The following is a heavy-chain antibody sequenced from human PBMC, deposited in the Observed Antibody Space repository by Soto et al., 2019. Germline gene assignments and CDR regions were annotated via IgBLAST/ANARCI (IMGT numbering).Heavy chain of an antibody. CDR2: IYHSGST. J-gene: IGHJ3*02. Sequence: TLSFTCAVSGGSIRSGCYSWSWIRQPPGKGLEWIGYIYHSGSTYYNPSLKSRVTISVDRSKNQFSLKLSSVTAADTAVYYCARTPDIWGQGTMVTVSS. V-gene: IGHV4-30-2*01. CDR3: ARTPDI. CDR1: GGSIRSGCYS.